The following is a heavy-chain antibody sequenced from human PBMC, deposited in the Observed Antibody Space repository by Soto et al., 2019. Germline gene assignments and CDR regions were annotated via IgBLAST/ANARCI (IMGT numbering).Heavy chain of an antibody. Sequence: QVQLQQWGAGLLKPSETLSLTCAVYGGSFSGYYWSWIRQPPGKGLEWIGEINHSGSTNYNPSLKSRVTISVDTSKNQFSLKLSSVTAADTAVYYYARDKGRMVRGGNIWGQGTMVTVSS. CDR2: INHSGST. V-gene: IGHV4-34*01. D-gene: IGHD3-10*01. J-gene: IGHJ3*02. CDR3: ARDKGRMVRGGNI. CDR1: GGSFSGYY.